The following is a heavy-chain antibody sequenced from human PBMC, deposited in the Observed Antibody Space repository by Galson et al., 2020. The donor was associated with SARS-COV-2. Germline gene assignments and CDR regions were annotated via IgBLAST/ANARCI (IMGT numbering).Heavy chain of an antibody. Sequence: SETLSLTCTVPAASIRSGRYHWSRIRQPAGTGLEPIGRIYTSGNTNYNPSLKSRVTISLDTSKNQFSLRLRSVTAADTAVYYCARGEFLEFYYYGMDVWGQGTTVTVSS. D-gene: IGHD3-3*01. CDR1: AASIRSGRYH. J-gene: IGHJ6*02. CDR2: IYTSGNT. CDR3: ARGEFLEFYYYGMDV. V-gene: IGHV4-61*02.